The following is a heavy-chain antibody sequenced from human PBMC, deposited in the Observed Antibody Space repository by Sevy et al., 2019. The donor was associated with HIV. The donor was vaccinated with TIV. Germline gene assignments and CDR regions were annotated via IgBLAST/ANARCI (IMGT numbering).Heavy chain of an antibody. Sequence: GGSLRLSCAASGFTFNSHGFHWVRQAPGKGLEWVALISDDGRIKYYADTVKGRFIISRDDARNTLYLQMSGLRAEDTDVYYCAREGGHTAAWSPGNFWGQGTLVTVSS. CDR1: GFTFNSHG. D-gene: IGHD2-15*01. CDR3: AREGGHTAAWSPGNF. V-gene: IGHV3-30*15. J-gene: IGHJ4*02. CDR2: ISDDGRIK.